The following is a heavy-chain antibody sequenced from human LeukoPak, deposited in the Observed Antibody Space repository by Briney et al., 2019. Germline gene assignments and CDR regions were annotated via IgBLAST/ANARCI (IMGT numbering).Heavy chain of an antibody. J-gene: IGHJ3*02. V-gene: IGHV4-34*01. Sequence: SETLSLTCAVYGGSFSGYYWTWIRQPPGKGLEGIGEINHSGSTNYNPSLKSRVTISVDTSKNQFSLKLSSVTAADTAVYYCARETSGSNDAFDIWGQGTMVTVSS. CDR3: ARETSGSNDAFDI. D-gene: IGHD1-26*01. CDR2: INHSGST. CDR1: GGSFSGYY.